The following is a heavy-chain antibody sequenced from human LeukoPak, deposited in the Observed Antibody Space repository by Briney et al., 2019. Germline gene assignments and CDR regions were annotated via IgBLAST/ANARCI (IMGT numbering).Heavy chain of an antibody. J-gene: IGHJ2*01. V-gene: IGHV4-39*01. CDR3: AAAPGTTMASYWYFDL. CDR2: IYYTGST. CDR1: GGSICSTSSY. D-gene: IGHD6-13*01. Sequence: SETLSLTCTVSGGSICSTSSYWGWIRQPPGKGLEWIANIYYTGSTYYNPSLKSRVTISIDTSKSQFSLKLTSVTAADTAVYYCAAAPGTTMASYWYFDLWGRGTLVTVSS.